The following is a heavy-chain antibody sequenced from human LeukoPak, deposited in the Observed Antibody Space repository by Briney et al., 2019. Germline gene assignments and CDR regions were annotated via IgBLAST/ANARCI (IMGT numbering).Heavy chain of an antibody. CDR2: INPTRAGT. CDR3: ARGNDNIWGSYPSGF. CDR1: GYTFTAYY. D-gene: IGHD3-16*02. V-gene: IGHV1-2*02. Sequence: ASVKVSCKASGYTFTAYYMHWVRHAPGQGLEWMVWINPTRAGTKYAQKFQDRVTLTRDTSINTAFMELSRLRSDDTAVYYCARGNDNIWGSYPSGFWGQGTLVTVSS. J-gene: IGHJ4*02.